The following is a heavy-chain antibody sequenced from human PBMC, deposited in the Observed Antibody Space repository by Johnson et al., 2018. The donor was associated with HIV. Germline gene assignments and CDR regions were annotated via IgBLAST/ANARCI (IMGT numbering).Heavy chain of an antibody. V-gene: IGHV3-33*08. CDR2: IYSDGSNK. J-gene: IGHJ3*02. CDR3: AVVALPMYWYDAFDI. CDR1: GFTFSSYG. Sequence: QVQLVESGGGVVQPGRSLRLSCAASGFTFSSYGIHWVRQVPGKGLEWVAVIYSDGSNKSYAGSVKGRFTVSRDNSQNTLYLQMNSLRAEDTAVYYCAVVALPMYWYDAFDIWGQGTMVTVSS. D-gene: IGHD2-21*01.